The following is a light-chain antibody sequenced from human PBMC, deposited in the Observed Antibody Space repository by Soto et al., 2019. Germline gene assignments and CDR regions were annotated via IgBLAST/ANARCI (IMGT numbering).Light chain of an antibody. Sequence: VLNQSPATLSVSTGERATLSCRASQSVSSNLAWYQQKPGQAPRLLIYGASTRATGIPARFSGSGSGTEFTLTISSLQSEDFAVYYCQQYNNWPRTFGQG. CDR2: GAS. V-gene: IGKV3-15*01. CDR1: QSVSSN. J-gene: IGKJ1*01. CDR3: QQYNNWPRT.